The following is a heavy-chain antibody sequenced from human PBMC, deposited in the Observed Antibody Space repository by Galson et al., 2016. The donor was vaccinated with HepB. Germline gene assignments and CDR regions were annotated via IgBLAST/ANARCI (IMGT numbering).Heavy chain of an antibody. CDR3: ARRGGYNYGYFDF. D-gene: IGHD5-18*01. CDR1: GYNFATYW. CDR2: IYPGDSDT. Sequence: QSGAEVKKPGESLQISCKASGYNFATYWFGWVRQMPGKGLEWMGIIYPGDSDTRYSPSFQGQVTLSADKSISTAYLQWSSLKASDTAIYYCARRGGYNYGYFDFWGQGTLVTVSS. V-gene: IGHV5-51*01. J-gene: IGHJ4*02.